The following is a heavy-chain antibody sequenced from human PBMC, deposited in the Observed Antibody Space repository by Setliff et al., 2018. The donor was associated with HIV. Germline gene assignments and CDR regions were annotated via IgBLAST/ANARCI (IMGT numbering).Heavy chain of an antibody. J-gene: IGHJ4*02. Sequence: GASVKVSCKASGYTFTSYGISWVRQAPGQGLEWMGWIATLGGQINYAQKFQGRVTLTRDTSTTTAYMELVGLKSDDTAVYYCARGYTMWLVNYYFDYWGQGTQVTVSS. CDR3: ARGYTMWLVNYYFDY. D-gene: IGHD6-19*01. CDR2: IATLGGQI. V-gene: IGHV1-18*01. CDR1: GYTFTSYG.